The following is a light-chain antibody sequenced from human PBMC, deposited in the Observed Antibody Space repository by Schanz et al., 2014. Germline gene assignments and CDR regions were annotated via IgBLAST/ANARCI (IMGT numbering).Light chain of an antibody. Sequence: QSALTQPASVSGSPGQSITISCTGTSSDVGRYNFVSWYQQHPDKAPKLMIYDVSNRPSGVSNRFSGSKSANTASLTISGLQAEDEAYYYCCSYVAHHWLFGVGTKLTVL. CDR1: SSDVGRYNF. CDR2: DVS. CDR3: CSYVAHHWL. J-gene: IGLJ3*02. V-gene: IGLV2-14*03.